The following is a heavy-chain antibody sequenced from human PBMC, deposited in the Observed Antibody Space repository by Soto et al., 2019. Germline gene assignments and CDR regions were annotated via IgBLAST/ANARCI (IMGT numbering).Heavy chain of an antibody. V-gene: IGHV4-30-4*01. D-gene: IGHD3-16*01. CDR2: IYYSGST. CDR3: ARSGGYYYYYGMDV. Sequence: PSETLSLTCTVSGGSISSGDYYWSWIRQPPGKGLEWIGYIYYSGSTYYNPSLKSRVTISVDTSKNQFSLKLSSVTAADTAVYYCARSGGYYYYYGMDVWGQGTTVTV. CDR1: GGSISSGDYY. J-gene: IGHJ6*02.